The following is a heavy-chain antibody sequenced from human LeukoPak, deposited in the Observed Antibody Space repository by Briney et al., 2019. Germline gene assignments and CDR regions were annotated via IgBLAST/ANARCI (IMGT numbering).Heavy chain of an antibody. V-gene: IGHV3-48*02. CDR3: ARVAAGYSVNYFDY. D-gene: IGHD4-23*01. Sequence: GGSLRLSCAASGFTFSSYNMIRVRQPPGKGLEWISYINSGSSTIYYADSVEGRFTISRDSAKNSLYLQMNSLRDEDTAVYYCARVAAGYSVNYFDYWGQGTLVTVSS. CDR1: GFTFSSYN. CDR2: INSGSSTI. J-gene: IGHJ4*02.